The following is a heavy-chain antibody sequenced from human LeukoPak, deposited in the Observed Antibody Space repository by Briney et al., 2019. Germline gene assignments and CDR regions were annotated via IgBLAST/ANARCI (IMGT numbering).Heavy chain of an antibody. Sequence: ASVKVSCKASGYTFTTYPRNWVRQAPGQGLEWMGWIDTNTGSPTYAQGLTGRFVFSLDTSVSTAFLQINSLKAEDTALYYCVRGIDTTGYFNSWGQGTLVTVSS. V-gene: IGHV7-4-1*02. CDR2: IDTNTGSP. CDR1: GYTFTTYP. D-gene: IGHD3-22*01. CDR3: VRGIDTTGYFNS. J-gene: IGHJ5*01.